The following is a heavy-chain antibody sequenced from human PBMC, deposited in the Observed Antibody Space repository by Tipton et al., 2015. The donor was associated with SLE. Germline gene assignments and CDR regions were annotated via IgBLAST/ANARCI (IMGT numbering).Heavy chain of an antibody. J-gene: IGHJ3*02. V-gene: IGHV3-30*02. CDR2: IRFDGSNK. D-gene: IGHD5-18*01. Sequence: SLRLSCAASGFTFSSYGMHWVRQAPGKGLEWVAFIRFDGSNKYSADSVKGRFTISRDNSKDTLYLQMNSLRPEDTAIYYCARGGRQLWFDAADIWGQGTMVTASS. CDR1: GFTFSSYG. CDR3: ARGGRQLWFDAADI.